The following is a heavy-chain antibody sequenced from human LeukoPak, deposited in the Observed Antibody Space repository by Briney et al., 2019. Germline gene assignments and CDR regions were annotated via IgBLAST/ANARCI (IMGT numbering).Heavy chain of an antibody. V-gene: IGHV1-8*01. CDR3: GRGRGNGRPENYFDY. CDR2: MNPNSANT. D-gene: IGHD2-8*01. CDR1: GYTFTSYD. J-gene: IGHJ4*02. Sequence: GASVKVSCKASGYTFTSYDINWVRQATGQGLEWMGGMNPNSANTGYAQKFQGRVTMTRNTSISTAYMELSSLRSEDTAVYYCGRGRGNGRPENYFDYWGQGTLVTVSS.